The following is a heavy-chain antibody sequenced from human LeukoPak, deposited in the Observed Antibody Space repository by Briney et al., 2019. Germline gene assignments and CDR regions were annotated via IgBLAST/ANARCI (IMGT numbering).Heavy chain of an antibody. CDR1: GFTHSRFA. J-gene: IGHJ4*02. CDR3: VKDLGRYRNNCFDY. Sequence: GASLRLLCAPSGFTHSRFAMSWVRSAPEKGVEWVSTISGSGGGTYYADSVKGRFTISRDYSKNTLYLQMNSLRAEDTAVYYCVKDLGRYRNNCFDYWGQGTLVTVSS. V-gene: IGHV3-23*01. CDR2: ISGSGGGT. D-gene: IGHD1-26*01.